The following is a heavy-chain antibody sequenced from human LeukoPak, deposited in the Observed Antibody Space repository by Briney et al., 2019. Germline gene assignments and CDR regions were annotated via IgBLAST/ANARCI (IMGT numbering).Heavy chain of an antibody. J-gene: IGHJ4*02. CDR2: IRSKAYGGTT. D-gene: IGHD3-9*01. CDR3: TRVILTGTSSDNNYFDY. Sequence: PGGSLRLSCTASGFTFGDYAMSWFRQAPGKGLEWVGFIRSKAYGGTTEYAASVKGRFTISRDDSKSIPYLQMNSLKTEDTAVYYCTRVILTGTSSDNNYFDYWGQGTLVTVSS. V-gene: IGHV3-49*03. CDR1: GFTFGDYA.